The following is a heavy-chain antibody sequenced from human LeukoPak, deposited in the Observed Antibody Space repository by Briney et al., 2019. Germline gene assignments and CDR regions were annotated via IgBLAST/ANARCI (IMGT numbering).Heavy chain of an antibody. V-gene: IGHV3-9*01. CDR2: ISWNSGSL. J-gene: IGHJ4*02. CDR1: GFTFDDYA. D-gene: IGHD3-22*01. Sequence: GGSLRLSCAASGFTFDDYAMHWVRQAPGKGLEWVSGISWNSGSLGYADSVKGRFTISRDNAKNSLYLQMNNLRAEDTALYYCAKGSPVVVITTFFDYWGQGILVTVSA. CDR3: AKGSPVVVITTFFDY.